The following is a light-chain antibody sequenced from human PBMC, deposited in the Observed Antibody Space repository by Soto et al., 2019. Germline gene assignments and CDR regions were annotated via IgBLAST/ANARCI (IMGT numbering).Light chain of an antibody. CDR2: DVS. J-gene: IGLJ2*01. Sequence: QSALTQPASVPGSPGQSITISCTGGSSDVGVYDYVSWYQQHPDKAPKLVIFDVSNRPSGVPTRFSGSKSGNTASLTISDLQPEDEADYYCSSYTISSTVVFGGGTKVTVL. V-gene: IGLV2-14*03. CDR1: SSDVGVYDY. CDR3: SSYTISSTVV.